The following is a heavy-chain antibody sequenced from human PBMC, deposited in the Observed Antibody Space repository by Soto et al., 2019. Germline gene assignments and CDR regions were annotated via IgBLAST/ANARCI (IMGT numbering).Heavy chain of an antibody. J-gene: IGHJ6*03. D-gene: IGHD2-15*01. CDR1: GYTFTSYA. CDR3: ASGDIVYPYYYYYMDV. Sequence: ASVKVSCKASGYTFTSYAMHWVRQAPGQRLEWMGWINAGNGNTKYSQKFQGRVTITRDTSASTAYMELSSLRSEDTAVYYCASGDIVYPYYYYYMDVWGKGTTVTVSS. V-gene: IGHV1-3*01. CDR2: INAGNGNT.